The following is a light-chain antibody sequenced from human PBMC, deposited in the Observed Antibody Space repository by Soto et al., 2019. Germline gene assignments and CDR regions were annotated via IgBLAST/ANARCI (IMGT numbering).Light chain of an antibody. CDR1: SSDVGSYNL. CDR3: CSYAGSSSYV. J-gene: IGLJ1*01. V-gene: IGLV2-23*01. CDR2: EGS. Sequence: LTQPASVSGSPGQSITISCTGTSSDVGSYNLVSWYQQHPGKAPKLMIYEGSKRPSGVSNRFSGSKSGNTASPTISGLQAEDEADYYCCSYAGSSSYVFGTGTKVTVL.